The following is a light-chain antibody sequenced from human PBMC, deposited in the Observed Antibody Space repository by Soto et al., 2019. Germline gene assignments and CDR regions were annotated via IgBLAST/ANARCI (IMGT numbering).Light chain of an antibody. Sequence: DVVLTQSPLFLPVTPGQPASSPCRSSQSLVYSDGDTYLNWFQQRPGHSPRRLIYKVSIRGSGVPDRYSGSVSGTDFTLKISRVEADDVGVYYCMQGTHWPLTFGEGTNVEIK. V-gene: IGKV2-30*01. CDR1: QSLVYSDGDTY. CDR2: KVS. J-gene: IGKJ4*01. CDR3: MQGTHWPLT.